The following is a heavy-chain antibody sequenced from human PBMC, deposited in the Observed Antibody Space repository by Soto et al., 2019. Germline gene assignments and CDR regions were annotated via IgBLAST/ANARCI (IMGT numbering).Heavy chain of an antibody. Sequence: WGSLRLSCAASGFPFSNYAMSWVRQAPGKGLEWVSSISGSGGSTFYSDSVKGRFTISGDSSKNTLYLNMNSLRAEDTAVYYCPQALSSTWLPLDYWGPGTLVPVS. CDR3: PQALSSTWLPLDY. V-gene: IGHV3-23*01. J-gene: IGHJ4*02. CDR1: GFPFSNYA. CDR2: ISGSGGST. D-gene: IGHD6-6*01.